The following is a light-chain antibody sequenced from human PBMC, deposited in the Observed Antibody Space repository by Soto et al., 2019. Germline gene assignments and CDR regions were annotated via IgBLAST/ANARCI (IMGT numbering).Light chain of an antibody. J-gene: IGLJ3*02. CDR3: VSYTSSNTRV. CDR2: EVN. Sequence: QSALTQPASVSGSPGQSITISCTGTSSDVGGYDYVSWYQQHPGKATKLTIYEVNNRPSGISNRFSGSKSGNTASLTISGLQAEDEADYYCVSYTSSNTRVFGGGTQLTVL. V-gene: IGLV2-14*01. CDR1: SSDVGGYDY.